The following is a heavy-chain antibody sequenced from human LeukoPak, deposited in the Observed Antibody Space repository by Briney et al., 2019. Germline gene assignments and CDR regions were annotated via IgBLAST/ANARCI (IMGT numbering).Heavy chain of an antibody. CDR2: ISSSSSYI. D-gene: IGHD1-7*01. CDR3: AVSFYYYYMDV. Sequence: GGSLRLSCAASGFTFSSYSMNWVRQAPGKGLEWVSSISSSSSYIYYADSVKGRFTISRDNSKNTLYLQMNSLRAEDTAVYYCAVSFYYYYMDVWGKGTTVTVSS. CDR1: GFTFSSYS. V-gene: IGHV3-21*04. J-gene: IGHJ6*03.